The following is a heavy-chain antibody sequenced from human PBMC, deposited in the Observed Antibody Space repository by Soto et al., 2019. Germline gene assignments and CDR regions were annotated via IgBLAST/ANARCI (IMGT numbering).Heavy chain of an antibody. CDR2: ISVDKGNT. D-gene: IGHD6-19*01. Sequence: ASVKVSCKASGYSFTSNGISWVRQAPGQGLEWMGWISVDKGNTNYAQKLQGRVTMTRDTSTSTVYMELRSLRSEDTAVYYCAREKWLVRRNDPFDIWGQGTMVTVSS. J-gene: IGHJ3*02. V-gene: IGHV1-18*01. CDR3: AREKWLVRRNDPFDI. CDR1: GYSFTSNG.